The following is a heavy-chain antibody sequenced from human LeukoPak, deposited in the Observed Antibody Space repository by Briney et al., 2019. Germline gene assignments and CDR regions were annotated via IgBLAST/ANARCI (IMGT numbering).Heavy chain of an antibody. CDR3: ARASDKYDHYFDY. CDR1: GGTFSSYA. D-gene: IGHD3-3*01. CDR2: IIPIFGTA. V-gene: IGHV1-69*05. J-gene: IGHJ4*02. Sequence: ASVKVSCKASGGTFSSYAISWVRQAPGQGREWMGRIIPIFGTANYAQKFQGRVTITTDESTSTAYMELSSLRSEDTAVYYCARASDKYDHYFDYWGQGTLVTVYS.